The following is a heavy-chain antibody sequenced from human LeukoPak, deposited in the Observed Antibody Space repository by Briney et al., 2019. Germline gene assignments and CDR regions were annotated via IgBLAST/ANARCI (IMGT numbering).Heavy chain of an antibody. V-gene: IGHV1-46*01. D-gene: IGHD7-27*01. J-gene: IGHJ4*02. CDR1: GYTFTSYD. Sequence: GASVKVSCKASGYTFTSYDMHWVRQVPGQGLEWMGIINPGRGNTNYAQNFHGRVTLTRDTSTSTIYMELSSLRSEDTAVYYCARDRDWGSSDPFDYWGQGTLVTVSS. CDR2: INPGRGNT. CDR3: ARDRDWGSSDPFDY.